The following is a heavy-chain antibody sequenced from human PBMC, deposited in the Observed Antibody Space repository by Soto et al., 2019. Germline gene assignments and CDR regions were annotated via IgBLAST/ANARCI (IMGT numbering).Heavy chain of an antibody. CDR1: GFTFSRYA. CDR2: ISSTGGST. V-gene: IGHV3-23*01. J-gene: IGHJ6*02. CDR3: AKDVKGSGSLPSYYYGMDV. Sequence: VQLLESGGGLVQPGGSLRISCAASGFTFSRYAMSWVRQAPGKGLEWVSAISSTGGSTYYGDSLKGRFTISRDNSKNTLDLQMHSLRAEDTALYYCAKDVKGSGSLPSYYYGMDVWGQGTTVTVSS. D-gene: IGHD3-10*01.